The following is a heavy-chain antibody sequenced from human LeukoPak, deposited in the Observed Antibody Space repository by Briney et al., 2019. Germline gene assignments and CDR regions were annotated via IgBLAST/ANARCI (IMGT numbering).Heavy chain of an antibody. CDR3: ARRGFCSGGSCYSHAFDF. CDR2: IYPGDSDT. J-gene: IGHJ3*01. D-gene: IGHD2-15*01. Sequence: GESLKISCKGSGYTYTSYWIGWVRQMPGKGLEWMGIIYPGDSDTRYSPSSQGQVTISADKSISTAYLQWSSLKASDTAMYYCARRGFCSGGSCYSHAFDFWGQGTMVTVSS. CDR1: GYTYTSYW. V-gene: IGHV5-51*01.